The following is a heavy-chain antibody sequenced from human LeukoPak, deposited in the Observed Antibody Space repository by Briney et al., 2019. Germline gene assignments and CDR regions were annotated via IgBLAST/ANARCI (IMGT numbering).Heavy chain of an antibody. V-gene: IGHV3-48*03. CDR1: GFTFSSYE. CDR3: AELGITMIGGV. D-gene: IGHD3-10*02. Sequence: GGSLRLSCAASGFTFSSYEMNWVRRTPGKGLEWVSYIRSSGSTIYYADSVKGRFTISRDNAKNSLYLQMNSLRAEDTAVYYCAELGITMIGGVWGKGTTVTISS. CDR2: IRSSGSTI. J-gene: IGHJ6*04.